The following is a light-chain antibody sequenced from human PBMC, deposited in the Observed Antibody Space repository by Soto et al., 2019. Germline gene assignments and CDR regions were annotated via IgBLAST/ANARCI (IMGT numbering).Light chain of an antibody. V-gene: IGKV1-5*01. Sequence: ILMHQSPSTLSASIGDRLTMTVRASQSITRWLAWYQQKPGIAPKLLIYDAYSLESGVPSRFSGSGSGAEFTLTISSLQPDDFATHYCQQYNTYSTFGKGTRLEI. CDR1: QSITRW. J-gene: IGKJ5*01. CDR3: QQYNTYST. CDR2: DAY.